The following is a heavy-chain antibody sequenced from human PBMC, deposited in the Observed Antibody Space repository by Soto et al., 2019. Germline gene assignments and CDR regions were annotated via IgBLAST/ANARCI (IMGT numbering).Heavy chain of an antibody. D-gene: IGHD3-22*01. CDR2: IYHSGST. CDR3: ARGDKYYYDSSGSLFDY. J-gene: IGHJ4*02. Sequence: SETLYLTCAVSGGSISSGGYSWSWIRQPPGKGLEWIGYIYHSGSTYYNPSLKSRVTISVDRSKNQFSLKLSSVTAADTAVYYCARGDKYYYDSSGSLFDYWGQGTLVTVS. V-gene: IGHV4-30-2*01. CDR1: GGSISSGGYS.